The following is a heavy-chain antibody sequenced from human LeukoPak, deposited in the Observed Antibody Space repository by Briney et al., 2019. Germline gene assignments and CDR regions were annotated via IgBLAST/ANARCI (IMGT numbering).Heavy chain of an antibody. CDR1: GDSISTYY. J-gene: IGHJ4*02. CDR2: VYYSGST. Sequence: SETLSLTCTVYGDSISTYYWSWIRQPPGKGLEWIGYVYYSGSTTYNPSLKSRVTISVDTSKNQFSLKLTSVTAADTAVYYCARASGSSYVVFFFDYWGQGTLVTVSS. CDR3: ARASGSSYVVFFFDY. V-gene: IGHV4-59*01. D-gene: IGHD3-10*01.